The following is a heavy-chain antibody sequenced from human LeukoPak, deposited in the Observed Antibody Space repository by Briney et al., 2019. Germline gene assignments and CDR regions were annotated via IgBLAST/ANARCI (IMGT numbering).Heavy chain of an antibody. CDR2: ISGSGGST. Sequence: GGSLRLSCAASGFTFSSYAMSWVRQAPGKGLEWVSAISGSGGSTYYADSVKGRFTISRDNSKTTLYLQMNSLRAEDTAVYYCAKCLGPAGGYSSSKSPGWFDPWGQGTLVTVSA. D-gene: IGHD6-13*01. CDR1: GFTFSSYA. J-gene: IGHJ5*02. V-gene: IGHV3-23*01. CDR3: AKCLGPAGGYSSSKSPGWFDP.